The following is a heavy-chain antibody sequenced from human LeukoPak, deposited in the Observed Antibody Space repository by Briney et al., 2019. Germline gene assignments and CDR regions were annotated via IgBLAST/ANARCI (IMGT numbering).Heavy chain of an antibody. CDR3: AREWMQVRKKLFAP. V-gene: IGHV4-31*02. D-gene: IGHD2-2*03. Sequence: SGATYYNPSLESRDTISVDTSKKQVSLRLSSVTAADSAVYYCAREWMQVRKKLFAPWGGGILVSVFS. J-gene: IGHJ5*02. CDR2: SGAT.